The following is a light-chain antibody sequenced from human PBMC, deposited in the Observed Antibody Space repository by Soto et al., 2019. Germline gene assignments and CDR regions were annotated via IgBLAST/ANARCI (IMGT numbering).Light chain of an antibody. V-gene: IGKV3-20*01. CDR2: GAS. CDR3: QQYGSSPWT. Sequence: EIVLTQSPGTLSLSPGERATLSCRASQSVSSSYLAWYQQKPGQAPRLLIYGASSRATGIPDRFSGSGSGTDFYLTISRMEPEDFAVYYCQQYGSSPWTFGQGTKVEIK. J-gene: IGKJ1*01. CDR1: QSVSSSY.